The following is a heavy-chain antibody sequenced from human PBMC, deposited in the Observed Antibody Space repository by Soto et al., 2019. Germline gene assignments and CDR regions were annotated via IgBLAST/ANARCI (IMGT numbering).Heavy chain of an antibody. J-gene: IGHJ5*02. Sequence: SETLSLTCTVSGGSISSGDYYWGWVRQRPGKGLEWIGYIYYSGSTYYNPSLKSRVTISVDTSKNQFSLKLSSVTAADTAVYYCARDGGASRGGNWFDPWGQGTLVTVSS. CDR1: GGSISSGDYY. CDR3: ARDGGASRGGNWFDP. CDR2: IYYSGST. V-gene: IGHV4-30-4*01. D-gene: IGHD2-15*01.